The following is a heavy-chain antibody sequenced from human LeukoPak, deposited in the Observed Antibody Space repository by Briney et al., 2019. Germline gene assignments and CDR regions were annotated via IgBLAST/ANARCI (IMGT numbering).Heavy chain of an antibody. CDR3: ARSFWSGPNFDY. CDR2: IIPIFGTA. Sequence: GASVKVSCKASGGTFISYAISWLRQAPGQGLEWMGGIIPIFGTANYAQKFQGRVTITADESTSTAYMELSSLRSEDTAVYYCARSFWSGPNFDYWGQGTLVTVSS. CDR1: GGTFISYA. D-gene: IGHD3-3*01. V-gene: IGHV1-69*13. J-gene: IGHJ4*02.